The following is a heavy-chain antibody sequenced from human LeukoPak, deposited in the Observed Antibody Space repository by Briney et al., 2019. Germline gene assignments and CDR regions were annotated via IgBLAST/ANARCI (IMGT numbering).Heavy chain of an antibody. CDR3: SRAFGGYNPFDY. V-gene: IGHV3-74*01. Sequence: GGSLRLSCAASGFTFSNYWMHWVRQAPGKGLVWVSRINSDGSSTNYADSVKGRFTISRDNAKNTLYLQMNSLRAEDTAVYYCSRAFGGYNPFDYWGQGTQVTVSS. CDR2: INSDGSST. D-gene: IGHD5-24*01. J-gene: IGHJ4*02. CDR1: GFTFSNYW.